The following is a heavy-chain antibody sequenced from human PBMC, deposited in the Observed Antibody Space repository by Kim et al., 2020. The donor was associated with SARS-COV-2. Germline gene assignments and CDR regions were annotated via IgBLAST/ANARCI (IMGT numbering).Heavy chain of an antibody. CDR2: IYYGGTT. D-gene: IGHD6-6*01. J-gene: IGHJ6*03. CDR1: GDSISSSSHY. Sequence: SETLSLICVVSGDSISSSSHYWVWIRQPPGKGLEWIGSIYYGGTTYFNPSLVSRASISVDTSQNQFSLKMISVFASDTALYYCARRGLLGAPVWGKGTTV. CDR3: ARRGLLGAPV. V-gene: IGHV4-39*01.